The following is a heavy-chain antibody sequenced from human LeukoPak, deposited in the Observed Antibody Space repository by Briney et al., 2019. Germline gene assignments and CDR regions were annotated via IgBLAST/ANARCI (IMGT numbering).Heavy chain of an antibody. D-gene: IGHD3-22*01. J-gene: IGHJ4*02. V-gene: IGHV1-8*01. CDR3: ARGFLGYDTSDYAFSYY. CDR2: MNPNNGNT. Sequence: ASVKVSCKASGYTFTSYDITWVRQATGQGLEWMGWMNPNNGNTGYAQRFQGRVTLTRDTSISTAYMELSSLRSEDTAVYYCARGFLGYDTSDYAFSYYWGQGTLVTVSS. CDR1: GYTFTSYD.